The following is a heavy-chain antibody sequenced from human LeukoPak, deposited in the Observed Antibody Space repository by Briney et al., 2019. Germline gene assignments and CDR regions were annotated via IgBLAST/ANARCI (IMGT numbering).Heavy chain of an antibody. J-gene: IGHJ5*02. CDR2: IIPILGIA. CDR3: ARARYYYDSSGFKDP. D-gene: IGHD3-22*01. V-gene: IGHV1-69*04. CDR1: GGTFSSYA. Sequence: GSSVKVSSKASGGTFSSYAISWVRQAPGQGLEWMGRIIPILGIANYAQKFQGRVTITADKSTSTAYMELSSLRSEDTAVYYCARARYYYDSSGFKDPWGQGTLVTVSS.